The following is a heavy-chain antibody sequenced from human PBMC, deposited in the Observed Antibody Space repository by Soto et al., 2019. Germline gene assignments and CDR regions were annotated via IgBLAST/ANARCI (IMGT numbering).Heavy chain of an antibody. CDR2: VSANGQGI. CDR3: AKDRHYPRDYFHY. J-gene: IGHJ4*02. Sequence: GGSLRLSCAASGFTFSSSAISWVRQAPGKGLEWVSAVSANGQGIHYADSVRGRFTISRDNSKNTVFLHMDSLSAEDTAVYYCAKDRHYPRDYFHYWGQGTLVTVSS. V-gene: IGHV3-23*01. D-gene: IGHD3-10*01. CDR1: GFTFSSSA.